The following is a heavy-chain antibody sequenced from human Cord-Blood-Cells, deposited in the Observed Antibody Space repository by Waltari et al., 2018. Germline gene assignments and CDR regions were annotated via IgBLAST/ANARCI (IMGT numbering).Heavy chain of an antibody. CDR1: GYTLTELA. CDR2: FDHEDGET. CDR3: ATDPAHDSSGYYSDY. Sequence: QVHLVTSVAEVKKTGASVKVDCKVSGYTLTELALYWVRRAPGKGLEWMGGFDHEDGETIYAQKFQGRVTMTEDTYTDTAYMELSSLRSEDTAVYYCATDPAHDSSGYYSDYWGQGTLVTVSS. V-gene: IGHV1-24*01. J-gene: IGHJ4*02. D-gene: IGHD3-22*01.